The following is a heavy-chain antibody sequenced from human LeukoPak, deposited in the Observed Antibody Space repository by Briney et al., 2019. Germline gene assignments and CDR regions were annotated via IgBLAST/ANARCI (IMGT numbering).Heavy chain of an antibody. Sequence: ASVKVSCKASGGTFSSYAISWVQQAPGQGLEWMGGIIPIFGTANYAQKFQGRVTITTDESTSTAYMELSSLRSEDTAVYYCARDRAVPAAIGVLAHIDAFDIWGQGTMVTVSS. D-gene: IGHD2-2*02. CDR1: GGTFSSYA. CDR2: IIPIFGTA. J-gene: IGHJ3*02. CDR3: ARDRAVPAAIGVLAHIDAFDI. V-gene: IGHV1-69*05.